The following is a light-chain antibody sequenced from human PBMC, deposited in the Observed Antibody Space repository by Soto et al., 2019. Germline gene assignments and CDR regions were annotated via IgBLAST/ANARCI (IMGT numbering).Light chain of an antibody. J-gene: IGKJ1*01. Sequence: DIQMTQSPASLSASVGDRVTITCRASRSISNYLNWYQQKSEKVPRLLIYAASSLQPGVPSRFRGTGTGTAFTLTITSLQPEDSATYYCQQSYSVPRFGQGTRVDVK. V-gene: IGKV1-39*01. CDR2: AAS. CDR1: RSISNY. CDR3: QQSYSVPR.